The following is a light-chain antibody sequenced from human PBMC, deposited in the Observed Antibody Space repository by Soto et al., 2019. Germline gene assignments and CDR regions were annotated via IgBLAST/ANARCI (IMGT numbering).Light chain of an antibody. J-gene: IGLJ3*02. Sequence: QPVLTQPPSVSGAPGQRVTISCTGSSSYIGAGYDVHWYQQLPGTAPKLLIYANSNRPSGVPDRFSGSKSGTSASLAITGLQAEDEADYYCQSYDSSLSGWVFGGGTKLTVL. CDR2: ANS. CDR3: QSYDSSLSGWV. V-gene: IGLV1-40*01. CDR1: SSYIGAGYD.